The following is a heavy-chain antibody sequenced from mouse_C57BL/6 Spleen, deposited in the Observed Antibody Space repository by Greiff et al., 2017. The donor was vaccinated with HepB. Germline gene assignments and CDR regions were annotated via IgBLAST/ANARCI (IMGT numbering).Heavy chain of an antibody. V-gene: IGHV1-82*01. Sequence: QVQLQQSGPELVKPGASVKISCKASGYAFSSSWMNWVKQRPGKGLEWIGRIYPGDGDTNYNGKFKGKATLTADKSSSTAYMQLSSLTSEDSAVYFCARDDGYYVKYFDVWGTGTTVTVSS. CDR3: ARDDGYYVKYFDV. D-gene: IGHD2-3*01. J-gene: IGHJ1*03. CDR2: IYPGDGDT. CDR1: GYAFSSSW.